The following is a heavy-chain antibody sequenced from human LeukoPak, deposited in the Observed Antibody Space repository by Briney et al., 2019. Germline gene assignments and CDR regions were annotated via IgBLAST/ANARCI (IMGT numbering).Heavy chain of an antibody. Sequence: SETLSLTCTVSVGSISSYYWSWIRQPPGKGLEWIGYIYYSGSTNYNPSLKSRVTISVDTSKNQFSLKLSSVTAADTAVYYCAREYYYDSSGYYWGGFDYWGQGTLVTVSS. J-gene: IGHJ4*02. CDR3: AREYYYDSSGYYWGGFDY. CDR1: VGSISSYY. V-gene: IGHV4-59*01. D-gene: IGHD3-22*01. CDR2: IYYSGST.